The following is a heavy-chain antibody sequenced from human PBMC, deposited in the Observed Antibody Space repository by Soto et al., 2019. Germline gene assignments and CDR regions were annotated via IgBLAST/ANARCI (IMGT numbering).Heavy chain of an antibody. CDR3: ARDQSFDRSYYYGIDV. CDR2: ISPFNGNT. Sequence: QVQLVQSGAEVKKPGASVKVSCKSSGYPFTHYGITWVRQAPGQGLEWMGWISPFNGNTNYGQTLQGRVTLTTDTSTSTVYMELRSLRSDDTAVYYCARDQSFDRSYYYGIDVWGKGTTVTVSS. D-gene: IGHD3-10*01. J-gene: IGHJ6*04. CDR1: GYPFTHYG. V-gene: IGHV1-18*01.